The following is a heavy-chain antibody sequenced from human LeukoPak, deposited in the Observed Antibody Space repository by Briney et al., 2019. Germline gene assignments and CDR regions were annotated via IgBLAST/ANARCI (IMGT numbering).Heavy chain of an antibody. CDR3: AELGITMIGGV. V-gene: IGHV3-11*04. J-gene: IGHJ6*04. CDR1: GGSFSGYY. Sequence: LSLTCAVYGGSFSGYYWSWIRQAPGKGLEWVSSISRSGSTKYYADSVKGRFTISRDNAKNSLYLQMNSLRAEDTAVYYCAELGITMIGGVWGKGTTVTISS. CDR2: ISRSGSTK. D-gene: IGHD3-10*02.